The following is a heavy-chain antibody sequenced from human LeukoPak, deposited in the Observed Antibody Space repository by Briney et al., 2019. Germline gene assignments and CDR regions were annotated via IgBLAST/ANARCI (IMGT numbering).Heavy chain of an antibody. CDR1: GFTFTSSA. J-gene: IGHJ6*03. V-gene: IGHV1-58*01. Sequence: GASVKVSCKASGFTFTSSAVQWVRQARGQRLEWIGWIVVGSGNTNYAQKFQERVTITRDMSTSTAYVELSSLRSEDTAVYYCAAPSGSYYYYYYMDVWGQGTMVTVSS. CDR3: AAPSGSYYYYYYMDV. CDR2: IVVGSGNT. D-gene: IGHD1-26*01.